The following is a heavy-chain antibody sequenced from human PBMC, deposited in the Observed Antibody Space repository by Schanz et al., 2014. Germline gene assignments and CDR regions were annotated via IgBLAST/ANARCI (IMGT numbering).Heavy chain of an antibody. CDR3: TKEDATALWYFEQ. Sequence: EVQLVESGGGLVQPGGSLGLSWPASGFGLSPHALGWVRPAPGQGLEWVSGINTSGGSRYYAESVKGRFTISRDNSKNLVVLQMNSLRVDDTAVYYCTKEDATALWYFEQWGQGTLVTVSS. D-gene: IGHD6-13*01. J-gene: IGHJ4*02. V-gene: IGHV3-23*04. CDR1: GFGLSPHA. CDR2: INTSGGSR.